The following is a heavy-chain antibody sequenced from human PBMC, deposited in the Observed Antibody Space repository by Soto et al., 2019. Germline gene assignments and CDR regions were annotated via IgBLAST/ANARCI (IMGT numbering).Heavy chain of an antibody. J-gene: IGHJ6*02. CDR1: GYSFTSYW. CDR3: ARGGGRHYYYYGMDV. V-gene: IGHV5-10-1*01. CDR2: IDPSDSYT. D-gene: IGHD6-25*01. Sequence: GESLKTSCKGSGYSFTSYWISWVRQMPGKGLEWMGRIDPSDSYTNYSPSFQGHVTISADKSISTAYLQWSSLKASDTAMYYCARGGGRHYYYYGMDVWGQGTTVTVSS.